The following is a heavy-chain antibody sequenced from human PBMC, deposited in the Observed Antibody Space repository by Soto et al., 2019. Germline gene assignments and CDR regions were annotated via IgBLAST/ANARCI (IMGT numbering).Heavy chain of an antibody. CDR2: INHRGSI. CDR3: ARGSRMRIPAASGRDYYYQGLDV. D-gene: IGHD2-15*01. CDR1: GGSFSGYY. J-gene: IGHJ6*02. Sequence: QVQLQQWGAGLLKPSETLSLNCAVYGGSFSGYYWSWIRQPPGKGLEWIEEINHRGSINYNPSLKSRVTMSGDTSKTQFSLKLNSVTAADTAVFYCARGSRMRIPAASGRDYYYQGLDVWGQGTAVTVSS. V-gene: IGHV4-34*01.